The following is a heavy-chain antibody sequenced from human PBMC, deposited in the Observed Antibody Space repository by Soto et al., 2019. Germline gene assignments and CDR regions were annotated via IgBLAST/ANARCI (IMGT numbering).Heavy chain of an antibody. CDR3: TTVDSGSYRGHY. D-gene: IGHD1-26*01. Sequence: GGSLRLSCAASGFTFSNAWMSWVRQAPGKGLEWVGRIKSKTDGGTTDHAAPVKGRFTISRDDSKNTLYLQMNSLKTEDTAVYYCTTVDSGSYRGHYWGQGTLVTVSS. J-gene: IGHJ4*02. CDR1: GFTFSNAW. CDR2: IKSKTDGGTT. V-gene: IGHV3-15*01.